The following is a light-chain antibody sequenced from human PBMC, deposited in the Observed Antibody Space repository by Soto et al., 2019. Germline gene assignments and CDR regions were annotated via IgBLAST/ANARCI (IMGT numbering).Light chain of an antibody. Sequence: QSVLTQSPSASASLGASVKLTCTLSSGHSSYAIEWHQQQPEKGPRSLMKLNSDGSHSKGDGIPDRFSGSSSGAERYLTMANLQSEDEADYYCNTWSSHIVFGGGTKLTVL. V-gene: IGLV4-69*01. J-gene: IGLJ2*01. CDR3: NTWSSHIV. CDR1: SGHSSYA. CDR2: LNSDGSH.